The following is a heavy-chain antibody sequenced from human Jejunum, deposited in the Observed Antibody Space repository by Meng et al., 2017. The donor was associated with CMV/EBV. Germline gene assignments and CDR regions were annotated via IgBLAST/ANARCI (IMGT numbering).Heavy chain of an antibody. D-gene: IGHD6-13*01. J-gene: IGHJ4*02. CDR2: ISGTGGTT. CDR1: FPFNTYA. CDR3: ARGDSSTSWLVFDY. V-gene: IGHV3-23*01. Sequence: FPFNTYAIPCVRQAPGKGLEWVSTISGTGGTTYYADSVKGRFTISRDDSRNTLYLQMNSLRVEDTAVFYCARGDSSTSWLVFDYWGLGTLVTVSS.